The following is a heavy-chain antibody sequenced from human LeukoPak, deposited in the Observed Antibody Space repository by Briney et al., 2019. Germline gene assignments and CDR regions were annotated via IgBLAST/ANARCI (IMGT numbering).Heavy chain of an antibody. D-gene: IGHD5-18*01. CDR3: ARGPWIQLWLMRDSYYYMDV. CDR1: GYTFTSYD. V-gene: IGHV1-8*01. J-gene: IGHJ6*03. Sequence: VASVKVSCKASGYTFTSYDINWVRQATGQGLEWMGWMNPNSGNTGYAQKFEGRVTMTRNTSIGTAYMELSSLRSEDTAVYYCARGPWIQLWLMRDSYYYMDVWGKGTTVTVSS. CDR2: MNPNSGNT.